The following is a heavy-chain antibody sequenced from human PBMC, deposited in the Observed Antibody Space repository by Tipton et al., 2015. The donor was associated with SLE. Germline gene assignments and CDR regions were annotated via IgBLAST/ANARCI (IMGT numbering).Heavy chain of an antibody. CDR3: ARGMLTWRGAIVGVDV. Sequence: PGLVKPSETLSLTCTVSGGSISPYYWSWVRQPPGKGLEWIGYVYYSGSTMYNSSLRSRVTMAVDTAKNQFSLKVTSVTAADTAVYYCARGMLTWRGAIVGVDVWGQGTTVNVSS. D-gene: IGHD2-8*01. V-gene: IGHV4-59*08. CDR1: GGSISPYY. CDR2: VYYSGST. J-gene: IGHJ6*02.